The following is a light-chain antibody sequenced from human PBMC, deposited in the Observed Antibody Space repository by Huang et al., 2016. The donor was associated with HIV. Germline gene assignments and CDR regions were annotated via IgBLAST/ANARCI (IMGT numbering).Light chain of an antibody. V-gene: IGKV1-39*01. CDR1: QSIGDY. J-gene: IGKJ1*01. CDR3: QQTYGSSAT. Sequence: DIQMTQSPSSLSASVGDRVTITCRASQSIGDYLNWYQQKPGKAPNLLIYTASSLQTGVPSRFSGSGSGTDFTLTINTLQPEDFATYYCQQTYGSSATFGPGTRVEI. CDR2: TAS.